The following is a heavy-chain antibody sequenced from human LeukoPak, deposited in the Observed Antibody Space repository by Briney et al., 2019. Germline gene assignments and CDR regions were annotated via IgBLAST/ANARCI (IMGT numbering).Heavy chain of an antibody. J-gene: IGHJ4*02. V-gene: IGHV1-69*05. Sequence: ASVKDSCKASGGTFSSYAISWVRQAPGQGLEWMGGIIPIFGTANYAQKFQGRVTITTDESTSTAYMELSSLRSGDTAVYYCARVKVVPAAPWYFDYWGQGTLVTVSS. CDR3: ARVKVVPAAPWYFDY. CDR2: IIPIFGTA. CDR1: GGTFSSYA. D-gene: IGHD2-2*01.